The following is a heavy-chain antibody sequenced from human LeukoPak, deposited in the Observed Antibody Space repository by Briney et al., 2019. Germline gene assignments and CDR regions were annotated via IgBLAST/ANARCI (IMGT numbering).Heavy chain of an antibody. CDR1: GGSISSYY. D-gene: IGHD3-10*01. CDR3: ARGASGYYGSGSYTFDY. Sequence: SETLSLTCTVSGGSISSYYWSWIRQPPGKGLEWIGRIYTSGSTNYNPSLKSRVTMSVDTSKNQFSLKLSSVTAADTAVYYCARGASGYYGSGSYTFDYWGQGTLVTVSS. J-gene: IGHJ4*02. CDR2: IYTSGST. V-gene: IGHV4-4*07.